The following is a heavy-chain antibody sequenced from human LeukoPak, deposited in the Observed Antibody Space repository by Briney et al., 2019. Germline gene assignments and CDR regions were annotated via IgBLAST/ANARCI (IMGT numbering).Heavy chain of an antibody. D-gene: IGHD3-3*01. J-gene: IGHJ6*02. CDR3: ARARDEWLSGVGDYYYYGMDV. V-gene: IGHV4-30-4*01. Sequence: SQTLSLTCTVSGVSISSGDYYWSWIRQPPGKGLEWIGYIYYSGSTYYNPSLKSRVTISVDTSKNQFSLKLSSVTAADTAVYYCARARDEWLSGVGDYYYYGMDVWGQGTTVTVSS. CDR2: IYYSGST. CDR1: GVSISSGDYY.